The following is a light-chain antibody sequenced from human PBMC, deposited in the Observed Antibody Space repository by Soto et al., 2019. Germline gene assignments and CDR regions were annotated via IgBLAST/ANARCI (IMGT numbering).Light chain of an antibody. CDR1: QTVRNNY. J-gene: IGKJ4*01. Sequence: EFVLTQSPGTLSLGPGERATLSCRASQTVRNNYLAWYQQKPGQAPRLLIYDASSRATGIPDRFSGGGSGTDFTLTISRLEPEDFAVYYCQQFSSYPLTFGGGTKVDIK. CDR3: QQFSSYPLT. V-gene: IGKV3-20*01. CDR2: DAS.